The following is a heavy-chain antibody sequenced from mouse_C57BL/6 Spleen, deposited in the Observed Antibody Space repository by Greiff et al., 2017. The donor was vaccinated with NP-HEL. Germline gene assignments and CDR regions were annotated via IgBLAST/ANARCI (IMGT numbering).Heavy chain of an antibody. CDR3: AREDDGDYGRFAY. CDR1: GYTFTSYW. V-gene: IGHV1-64*01. CDR2: IHPNSGST. J-gene: IGHJ3*01. D-gene: IGHD2-3*01. Sequence: QVQLQQPGAELVKPGASVKLSCKASGYTFTSYWMHWVKQRPGQGLEWIGMIHPNSGSTNYNEKFKSKATLTVDKSSSTAYMQLSSLTSEDSAVYYCAREDDGDYGRFAYWGQGTLVTVSA.